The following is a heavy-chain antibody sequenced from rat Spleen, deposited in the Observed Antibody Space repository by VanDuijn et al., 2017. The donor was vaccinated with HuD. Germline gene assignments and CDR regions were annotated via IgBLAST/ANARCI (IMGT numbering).Heavy chain of an antibody. Sequence: QVQLRESGPGLVQPSQTLSLTCTVSGLSLTSNSVNWVRQPPGKGLEWIAAISSGGSTYYNSALKPRLSISRDTCKSQVYLKMNSLQTEDTATYYCARSDYSSPYYFDYWGQGVMVTVSS. CDR1: GLSLTSNS. D-gene: IGHD1-2*01. CDR3: ARSDYSSPYYFDY. J-gene: IGHJ2*01. V-gene: IGHV2S12*01. CDR2: ISSGGST.